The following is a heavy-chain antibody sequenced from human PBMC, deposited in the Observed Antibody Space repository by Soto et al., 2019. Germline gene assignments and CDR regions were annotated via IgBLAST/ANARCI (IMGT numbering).Heavy chain of an antibody. J-gene: IGHJ4*02. V-gene: IGHV4-30-2*01. CDR1: GDTISTGGYS. CDR2: TYHSGST. D-gene: IGHD2-8*02. CDR3: ARDKITGLFDY. Sequence: PSETLSLTCGVSGDTISTGGYSWAWIRQPPGKALEWIGHTYHSGSTNYNPSLKSRVTISVDTSKNQFSLKLTSVTAADTVVYYCARDKITGLFDYWGQGTLVTVSS.